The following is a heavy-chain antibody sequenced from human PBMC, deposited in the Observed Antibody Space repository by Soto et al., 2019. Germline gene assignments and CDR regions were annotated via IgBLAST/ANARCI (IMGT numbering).Heavy chain of an antibody. Sequence: ASVKVSCKASGYTFTSYAMHWVRQAPGQRLEWMGWINAGNSDTTYSQKFQGRVTITSDTSASTAYMELTSLRSEDTAVYYCARDFSMVVVYPGDWGQGTLVTVS. CDR1: GYTFTSYA. CDR3: ARDFSMVVVYPGD. V-gene: IGHV1-3*01. CDR2: INAGNSDT. J-gene: IGHJ4*02. D-gene: IGHD3-22*01.